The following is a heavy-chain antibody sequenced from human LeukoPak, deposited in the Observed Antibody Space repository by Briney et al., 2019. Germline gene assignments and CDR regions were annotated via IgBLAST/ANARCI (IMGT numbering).Heavy chain of an antibody. Sequence: SETLSLTCTVSGGSISSSSYYWGWIRQPPGKGLEWIGSIYYSGSTYYHPSLQSRVTISVDTSKNQFSLKLSSVTAADTAVYYCARGRIRSGSYHPTRKYFDYWGQGTLVTVSS. CDR3: ARGRIRSGSYHPTRKYFDY. J-gene: IGHJ4*02. D-gene: IGHD1-26*01. CDR2: IYYSGST. V-gene: IGHV4-39*07. CDR1: GGSISSSSYY.